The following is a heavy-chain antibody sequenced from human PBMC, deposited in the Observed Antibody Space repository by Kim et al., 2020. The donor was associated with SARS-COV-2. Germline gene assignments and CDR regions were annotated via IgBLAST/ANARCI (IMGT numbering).Heavy chain of an antibody. J-gene: IGHJ6*02. CDR2: ISYDGSNI. CDR1: GFTFSSYG. CDR3: AKGEYFDADGMDV. D-gene: IGHD3-9*01. Sequence: GGSLRLSCAASGFTFSSYGMHWVRQAPGKGLEWVADISYDGSNIYYADSVKGRFTISRDNSKNTLYLQMNSLRAEDTAVYYCAKGEYFDADGMDVWGQGT. V-gene: IGHV3-30*18.